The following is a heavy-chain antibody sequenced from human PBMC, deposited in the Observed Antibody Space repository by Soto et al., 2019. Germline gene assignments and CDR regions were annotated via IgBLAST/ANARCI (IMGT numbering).Heavy chain of an antibody. CDR2: INPNSGGT. V-gene: IGHV1-2*04. J-gene: IGHJ6*02. D-gene: IGHD4-17*01. CDR3: ARDTYGANRQYYYGMDV. Sequence: GASVKVSCKASGYTFTGYYMHWVRQAPGQGLEWMGWINPNSGGTNYAQKFQGWVTMTRDTSISTAYMELSRLRSDDTAVYYCARDTYGANRQYYYGMDVWGQGSTVTVSS. CDR1: GYTFTGYY.